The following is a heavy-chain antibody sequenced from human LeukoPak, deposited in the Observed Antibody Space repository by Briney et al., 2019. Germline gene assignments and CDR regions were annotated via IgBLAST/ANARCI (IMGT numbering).Heavy chain of an antibody. J-gene: IGHJ6*02. CDR3: ARAAGVGYYYYGMEV. CDR1: GGSISSSSYY. V-gene: IGHV4-39*01. D-gene: IGHD1-26*01. CDR2: IYYSGST. Sequence: SETLSLTCTVSGGSISSSSYYWGWIRQPPGKGLEWIGSIYYSGSTYYNPSLKSRVTISVDTSKNQFSLKLSSVTAADTAVYYCARAAGVGYYYYGMEVWGQGTTVTVSS.